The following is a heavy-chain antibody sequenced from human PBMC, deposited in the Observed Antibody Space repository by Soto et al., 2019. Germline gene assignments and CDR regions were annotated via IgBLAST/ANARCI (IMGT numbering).Heavy chain of an antibody. D-gene: IGHD4-17*01. V-gene: IGHV4-59*01. CDR2: IYYSGST. J-gene: IGHJ5*02. CDR1: GGSISSYY. CDR3: ARDSDQIDDYGDYWFDP. Sequence: QVQLQESGPGLVKPSETLSLTCTVSGGSISSYYWSWIRQPPGKGLEWIGYIYYSGSTNYNPSLKSRVTISVDTSKNQFSLKLSSVTAADTAVYYCARDSDQIDDYGDYWFDPWGQGTLVTVSS.